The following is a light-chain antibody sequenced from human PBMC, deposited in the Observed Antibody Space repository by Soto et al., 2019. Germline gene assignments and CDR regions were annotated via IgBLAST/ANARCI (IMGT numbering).Light chain of an antibody. CDR2: AAS. CDR3: QQYYGYPRT. CDR1: QGISSY. Sequence: AIRMTQSPASLSASTGDRVTITCRASQGISSYLAWYQQKPGKAPKLLIYAASTLQSGVPSRFSGSGSGTDFTLTISCLQSEDFATYYCQQYYGYPRTFGQGTKVDI. J-gene: IGKJ1*01. V-gene: IGKV1-8*01.